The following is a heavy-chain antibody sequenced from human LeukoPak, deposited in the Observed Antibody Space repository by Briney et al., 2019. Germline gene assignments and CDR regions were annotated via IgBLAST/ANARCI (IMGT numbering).Heavy chain of an antibody. V-gene: IGHV3-23*01. Sequence: PGGSLRLSCAASGFTFSSYGMSWVRQAPGKGLEWVSAISGSGGSTYYADSVKGRFTISRDNSKNTLYLQMNSLRAEDTAVYYCAKDPRQHSERYYFDYWGQGTLVTVSS. D-gene: IGHD3-3*02. CDR3: AKDPRQHSERYYFDY. J-gene: IGHJ4*02. CDR1: GFTFSSYG. CDR2: ISGSGGST.